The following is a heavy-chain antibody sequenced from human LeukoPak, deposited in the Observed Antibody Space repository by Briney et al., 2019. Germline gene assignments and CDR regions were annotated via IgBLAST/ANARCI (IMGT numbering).Heavy chain of an antibody. D-gene: IGHD3-3*01. Sequence: SETLSLTCTVSGGSISSSSYYWGWIRQPPGKGLGWIGSIYYSGSTYYNPSLKSRVTISVDTSKNQFSLKLSSVTAADTAVYYCARGRRNDFWSGYQGNWFDPWGQGTLVTVSS. J-gene: IGHJ5*02. CDR2: IYYSGST. V-gene: IGHV4-39*07. CDR3: ARGRRNDFWSGYQGNWFDP. CDR1: GGSISSSSYY.